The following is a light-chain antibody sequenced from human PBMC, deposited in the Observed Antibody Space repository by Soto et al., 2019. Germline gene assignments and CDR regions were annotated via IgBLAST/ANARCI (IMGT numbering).Light chain of an antibody. CDR1: SGHSSYA. CDR3: QTWGTGTGV. Sequence: QSVLTQSPSASASLGASVKLTCTLSSGHSSYAIAWHQQQPEKGPRYLMTLNSDGSHSKGDGIPDRFSGSSSGAERYLTISSLQSEDEADYYCQTWGTGTGVFGGGTKLTVL. V-gene: IGLV4-69*01. CDR2: LNSDGSH. J-gene: IGLJ3*02.